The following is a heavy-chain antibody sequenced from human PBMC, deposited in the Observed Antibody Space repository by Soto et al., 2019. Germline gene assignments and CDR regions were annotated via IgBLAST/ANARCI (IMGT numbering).Heavy chain of an antibody. V-gene: IGHV3-21*01. CDR1: GFTFSSYS. Sequence: GGSLRLSCAASGFTFSSYSMNWVRQAPGKGLEWVSSISSSSSYIYYADSVKGRFTISRDNAKNSLYLQMNSLRAEDTAVYYCARDPPLYGSGSNPSYWGQGTLVTVSS. CDR2: ISSSSSYI. D-gene: IGHD3-10*01. CDR3: ARDPPLYGSGSNPSY. J-gene: IGHJ4*02.